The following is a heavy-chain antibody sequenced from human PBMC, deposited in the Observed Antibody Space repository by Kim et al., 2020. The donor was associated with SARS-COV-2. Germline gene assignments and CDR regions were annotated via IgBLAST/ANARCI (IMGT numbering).Heavy chain of an antibody. D-gene: IGHD1-26*01. V-gene: IGHV4-39*01. CDR1: GGSISSSSYY. CDR3: ARLKAWELLFMNPSDYFDY. CDR2: IYYSGST. J-gene: IGHJ4*02. Sequence: SETLSLTCTVSGGSISSSSYYWGWIRQPPGKGLEWIGSIYYSGSTYYNPSLKSRVTISVDTSKNQFSLKLSSVTAADTAVYYCARLKAWELLFMNPSDYFDYWGQGTLVTVSS.